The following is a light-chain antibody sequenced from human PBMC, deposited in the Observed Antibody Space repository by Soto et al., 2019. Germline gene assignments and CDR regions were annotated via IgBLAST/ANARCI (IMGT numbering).Light chain of an antibody. Sequence: DIPMTQSPSTLSASVGDRVTITCRASQSISSWLAWYQQKPGKAPKLLISKASSLESGVPSRFSGSGSGTEFTLTISSLQPDDFATYYCQQYSSYWTFGQGTKVEIK. V-gene: IGKV1-5*03. CDR1: QSISSW. J-gene: IGKJ1*01. CDR2: KAS. CDR3: QQYSSYWT.